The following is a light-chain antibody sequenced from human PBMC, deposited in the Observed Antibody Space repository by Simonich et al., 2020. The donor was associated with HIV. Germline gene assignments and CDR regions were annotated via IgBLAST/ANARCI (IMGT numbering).Light chain of an antibody. Sequence: EIVMTQSPATLSVSPGERATLSCRASQSVSSSYLAWYQQGPGQAPRLLIYGASSRATGIPDRFSGSGSGTDFTLTISRLEPEDFAVYYCQQYVSSPVTFGPGTTVDIK. J-gene: IGKJ3*01. CDR1: QSVSSSY. CDR3: QQYVSSPVT. V-gene: IGKV3-20*01. CDR2: GAS.